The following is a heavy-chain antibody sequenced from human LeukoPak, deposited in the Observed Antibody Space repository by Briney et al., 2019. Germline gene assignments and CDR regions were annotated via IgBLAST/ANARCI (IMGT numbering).Heavy chain of an antibody. V-gene: IGHV4-39*07. J-gene: IGHJ1*01. CDR1: DGSISSSSYY. CDR3: ARAEGSSSWYEYFQH. Sequence: PSETLSLTCTVSDGSISSSSYYWGWIRQPPGKGLEWIGSVYYTGSTYNNPSLKSRVTISVDTSKNQFSLRLRSVTAADTAVYYCARAEGSSSWYEYFQHWGQGTLVTVSS. D-gene: IGHD6-13*01. CDR2: VYYTGST.